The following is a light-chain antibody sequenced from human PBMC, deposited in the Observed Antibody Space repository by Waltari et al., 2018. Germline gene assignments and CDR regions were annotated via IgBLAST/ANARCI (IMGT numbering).Light chain of an antibody. J-gene: IGKJ4*01. CDR2: GAS. CDR3: QQYDISPLT. CDR1: QTVRTTY. Sequence: EIVLTQSPGTLYLSPGERATLSCRASQTVRTTYLAWYQQKPGQAPTLLIDGASSRATCIPDRFSGSGSGTDFSLTISSLEPEDFAVYYCQQYDISPLTFGGGTKVEIK. V-gene: IGKV3-20*01.